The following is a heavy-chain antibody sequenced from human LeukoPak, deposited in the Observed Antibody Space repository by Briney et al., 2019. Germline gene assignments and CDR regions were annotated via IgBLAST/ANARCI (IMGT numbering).Heavy chain of an antibody. CDR3: ARGGSGSSGGYFDY. CDR2: MYTSGST. D-gene: IGHD1-26*01. CDR1: GGSISTYY. J-gene: IGHJ4*02. Sequence: SETLSLTCTVSGGSISTYYWSWIRQPAGKGLEWIGRMYTSGSTNYNPSLKSRVTMSVDTSKNQFSLKLSSVTAADTAVYYCARGGSGSSGGYFDYWGQGTLVTVSS. V-gene: IGHV4-4*07.